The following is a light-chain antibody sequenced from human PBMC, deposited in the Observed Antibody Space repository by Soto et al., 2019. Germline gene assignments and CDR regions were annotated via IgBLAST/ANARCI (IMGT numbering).Light chain of an antibody. CDR2: DVN. CDR1: SSDVGGYDF. CDR3: SSYSSTTTHVV. Sequence: QSALTQPASVSGSPGQSIAISCTGTSSDVGGYDFVSWYQQHPGKAPKVMIYDVNHRPSGNSNRFSGSKSGNTASLTISGLQAEDEADYYCSSYSSTTTHVVFGGGTQLTVL. J-gene: IGLJ2*01. V-gene: IGLV2-14*03.